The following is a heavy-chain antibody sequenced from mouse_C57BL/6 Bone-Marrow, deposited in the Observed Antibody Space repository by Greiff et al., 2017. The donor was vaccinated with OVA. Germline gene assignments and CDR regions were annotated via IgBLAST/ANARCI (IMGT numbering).Heavy chain of an antibody. J-gene: IGHJ3*01. CDR1: GFNFKDDY. CDR2: IDPENGAT. CDR3: TTDSEFAY. D-gene: IGHD3-1*01. V-gene: IGHV14-4*01. Sequence: VQLQQSGAELVRPGASVKLSCTASGFNFKDDYMHWVKQRPEQGLEWIGWIDPENGATEYASKFQGKATITADTSSNTAYLQLSSLTSEDTAVYYCTTDSEFAYWGQGTLVTVSA.